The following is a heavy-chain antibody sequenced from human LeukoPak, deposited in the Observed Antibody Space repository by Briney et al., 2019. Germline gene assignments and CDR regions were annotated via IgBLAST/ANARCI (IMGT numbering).Heavy chain of an antibody. CDR3: ARGHDSSGYYFGPFDY. Sequence: GGSLRLSCAASGFTFSSYWMHWVRQAPGEGLVWVSRINSDGSSTSYADSVKGRFTISRDNAKNTLYLQMNSLRAEDTAVYYCARGHDSSGYYFGPFDYWGQGNLVTVSS. CDR2: INSDGSST. V-gene: IGHV3-74*01. CDR1: GFTFSSYW. J-gene: IGHJ4*02. D-gene: IGHD3-22*01.